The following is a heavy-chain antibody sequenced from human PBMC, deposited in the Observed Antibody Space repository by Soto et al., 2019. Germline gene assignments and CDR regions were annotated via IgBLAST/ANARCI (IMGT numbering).Heavy chain of an antibody. CDR3: ASRDGYNGGGDFDF. J-gene: IGHJ4*02. D-gene: IGHD6-25*01. V-gene: IGHV3-23*01. CDR2: MSGSGGST. Sequence: PGGFLRLSCGASGLSFTSYAMRWDLQAPGTGLERLSAMSGSGGSTYYAASVKSRFTSSSDNSKHTMYLQTNSLTAEDTAVYSCASRDGYNGGGDFDFWGQGSLVTGS. CDR1: GLSFTSYA.